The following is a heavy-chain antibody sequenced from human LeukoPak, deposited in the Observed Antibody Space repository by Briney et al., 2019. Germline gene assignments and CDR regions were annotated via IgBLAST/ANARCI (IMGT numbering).Heavy chain of an antibody. CDR2: ISSSGCTI. CDR1: GFTFSSYA. V-gene: IGHV3-48*03. Sequence: GGSLRLSCAASGFTFSSYAMSWVRQAPGKGLEWVSYISSSGCTIYYADSVKGRFTISRDNAKNSLYLQMNSLRAEDTAVYYCARSPITMVRGVHAFDIWGQGTMVTVSS. D-gene: IGHD3-10*01. J-gene: IGHJ3*02. CDR3: ARSPITMVRGVHAFDI.